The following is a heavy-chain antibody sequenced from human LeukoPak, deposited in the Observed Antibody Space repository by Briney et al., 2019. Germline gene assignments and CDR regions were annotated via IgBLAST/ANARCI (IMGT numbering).Heavy chain of an antibody. Sequence: GRSLRLSCAASGFTFSSYSMNWVRQAPGRGLEWVSYISGSSRPIYYADSVKGRFTISRDNAKNSLYLQMNSLRAEDTAVYYYARDYSYGFLNWGQGTLVTVSS. J-gene: IGHJ4*02. D-gene: IGHD5-18*01. CDR1: GFTFSSYS. V-gene: IGHV3-48*01. CDR3: ARDYSYGFLN. CDR2: ISGSSRPI.